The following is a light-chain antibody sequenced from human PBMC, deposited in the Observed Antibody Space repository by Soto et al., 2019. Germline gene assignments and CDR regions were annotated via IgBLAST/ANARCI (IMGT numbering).Light chain of an antibody. J-gene: IGKJ1*01. CDR1: QSISSY. V-gene: IGKV1-39*01. CDR3: QQSYSTPWT. CDR2: AAS. Sequence: DIQMTQSPSSLSASVGDRVTITCRASQSISSYLNWYQQKPGKAPKLLIYAASSLQSGVPSRFSGSGSGTDFTLTIRSLQPEEFAIYFCQQSYSTPWTFCQGTQVEIK.